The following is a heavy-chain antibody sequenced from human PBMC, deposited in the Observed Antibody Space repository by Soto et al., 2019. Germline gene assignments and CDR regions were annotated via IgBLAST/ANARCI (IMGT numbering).Heavy chain of an antibody. CDR1: GFRFWTYS. CDR3: AKTRFYDNNDDHRDGFDV. CDR2: ISGDGSAT. J-gene: IGHJ3*01. V-gene: IGHV3-23*01. D-gene: IGHD3-22*01. Sequence: EVKLLESGGGLVQPGESLRLSCAASGFRFWTYSMSWVRQAPGKGLEWVSGISGDGSATSYADSLKGRFTVSRDNSKDKLFLQMNTLRVEDTAVYYCAKTRFYDNNDDHRDGFDVWGPGTAVTVS.